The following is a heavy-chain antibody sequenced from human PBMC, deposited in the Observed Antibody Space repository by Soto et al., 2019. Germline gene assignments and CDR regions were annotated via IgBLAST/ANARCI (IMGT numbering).Heavy chain of an antibody. V-gene: IGHV3-33*01. J-gene: IGHJ6*03. CDR3: ARGAGYFFYNMYV. CDR1: GFTFSSHG. Sequence: QVQLVESGGGVVQPGGSLRLSCTASGFTFSSHGMHWVCQAPGQGLEWVAVIWDDGTNRYYVDSVRGRFTISRDNSKNTLYLEMNNLRAEDTALYYCARGAGYFFYNMYVWGKGNTVTVAS. CDR2: IWDDGTNR.